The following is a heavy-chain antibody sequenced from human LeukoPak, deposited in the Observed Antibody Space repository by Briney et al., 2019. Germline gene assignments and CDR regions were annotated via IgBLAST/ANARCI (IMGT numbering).Heavy chain of an antibody. Sequence: GGSLRLSCAASGFTFDDYAMHWVRQAPGKGLEWVSGVTWNSGSVDYADSVKGRFTISRDNSKNTLYLQMNSLRAEDTAVYYCARGEIVGATTGVDYWGQGTLVTVSS. CDR2: VTWNSGSV. CDR3: ARGEIVGATTGVDY. CDR1: GFTFDDYA. V-gene: IGHV3-9*01. J-gene: IGHJ4*02. D-gene: IGHD1-26*01.